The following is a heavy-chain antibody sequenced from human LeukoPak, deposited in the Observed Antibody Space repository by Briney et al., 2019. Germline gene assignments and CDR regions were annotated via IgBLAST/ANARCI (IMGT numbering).Heavy chain of an antibody. CDR2: IGGSGGST. Sequence: GGSLRLSCAASGFTFSSYAMSWVRQAPGRGLEWVSAIGGSGGSTYYADSVKGRFTISRDNSKNTLYLQMNSLRAEDTAVYYCAKGDYCSGGSCYIRGGDYFDYCGQGTLVTVSS. CDR1: GFTFSSYA. J-gene: IGHJ4*02. CDR3: AKGDYCSGGSCYIRGGDYFDY. V-gene: IGHV3-23*01. D-gene: IGHD2-15*01.